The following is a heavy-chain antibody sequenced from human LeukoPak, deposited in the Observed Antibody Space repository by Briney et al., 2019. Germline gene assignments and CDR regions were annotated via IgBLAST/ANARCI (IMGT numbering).Heavy chain of an antibody. CDR1: GGSISSGDYY. Sequence: PSETLSLTCTVSGGSISSGDYYWSWIRQPPGKGLEWIGYIYYSGSTYYNPSLKSRVTISVDTSKNQFSLKLSSVTAADTAVYYCARESDDYGGNSVSLGNRGFDYWGQGTLVTVSS. J-gene: IGHJ4*02. CDR3: ARESDDYGGNSVSLGNRGFDY. CDR2: IYYSGST. D-gene: IGHD4-23*01. V-gene: IGHV4-30-4*01.